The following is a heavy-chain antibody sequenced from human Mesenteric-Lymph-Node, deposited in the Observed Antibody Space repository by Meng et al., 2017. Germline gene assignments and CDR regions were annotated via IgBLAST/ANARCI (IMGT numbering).Heavy chain of an antibody. V-gene: IGHV1-8*02. CDR3: ARGHFDIFTGDDAFDI. D-gene: IGHD3-9*01. J-gene: IGHJ3*02. CDR1: GYTFISYD. CDR2: MNPNSGNT. Sequence: ASVKVSCKASGYTFISYDINWVRQATGQGLEWMGWMNPNSGNTGYAQNFQGRVTMTRNTSISTAYMELSSLRSEDTAVYYCARGHFDIFTGDDAFDIWGQGTTVTVSS.